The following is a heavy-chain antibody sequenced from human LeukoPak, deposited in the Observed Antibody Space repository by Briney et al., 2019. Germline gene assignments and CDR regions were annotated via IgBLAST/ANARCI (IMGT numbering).Heavy chain of an antibody. J-gene: IGHJ1*01. V-gene: IGHV3-23*01. CDR2: ISGSGGNT. D-gene: IGHD2-21*02. CDR3: AEDWGCCGDLWSVS. Sequence: GGSLRLSCAASGFTFSSYAMSWVRQAPGKGLEWASAISGSGGNTYYADSVKGRFTISRDNSKDTLYLQMNSLRAEDTAVYYCAEDWGCCGDLWSVSWVPGKMVT. CDR1: GFTFSSYA.